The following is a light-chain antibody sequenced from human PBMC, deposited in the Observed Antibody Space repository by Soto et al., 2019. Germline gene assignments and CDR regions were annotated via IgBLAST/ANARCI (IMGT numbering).Light chain of an antibody. CDR1: SSDVGGCKF. V-gene: IGLV2-8*01. J-gene: IGLJ1*01. CDR2: EVS. CDR3: SSCAGSNNPYV. Sequence: QSALTQPPSASGSPGQSVTISCTGTSSDVGGCKFVSWYQQYPGKAPKLIIYEVSKRPSGVPDRFSGFKSGTTASRTVSGLQAEDEADYYCSSCAGSNNPYVFGTGTKLTVL.